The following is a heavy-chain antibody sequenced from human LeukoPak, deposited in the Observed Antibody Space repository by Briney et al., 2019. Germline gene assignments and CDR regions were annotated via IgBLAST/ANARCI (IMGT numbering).Heavy chain of an antibody. Sequence: SETVSLTCAVSGYSISRGYYWGWIRPRPGKGLEWIEYIYHSGSTYYNPSLKSRAPIPVDTSKNQFSLKLTAVTATDTAFYSWGTSYMFVQLGVPWFTGWGEGSLVTVSS. V-gene: IGHV4-38-2*01. CDR3: GTSYMFVQLGVPWFTG. CDR1: GYSISRGYY. D-gene: IGHD3-10*02. J-gene: IGHJ4*01. CDR2: IYHSGST.